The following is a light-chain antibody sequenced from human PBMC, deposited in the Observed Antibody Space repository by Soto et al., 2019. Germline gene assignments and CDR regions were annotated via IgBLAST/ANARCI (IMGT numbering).Light chain of an antibody. CDR2: GAS. CDR3: QQYNDWPRT. V-gene: IGKV3-15*01. J-gene: IGKJ1*01. Sequence: EIVMTQSPATLSVSPGERATLSCRASQSVGTDLAWYQQKPGQAPRLLIYGASTRAAGISPRFSGGGSGTEFTLPISSLQAEDFAGYYCQQYNDWPRTFGQGTKVGIK. CDR1: QSVGTD.